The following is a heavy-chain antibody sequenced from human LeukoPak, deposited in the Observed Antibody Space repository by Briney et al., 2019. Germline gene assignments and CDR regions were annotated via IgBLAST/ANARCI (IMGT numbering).Heavy chain of an antibody. CDR1: GFTFSSYA. Sequence: PGGSLRLSCAASGFTFSSYAMSWVRQAPGKGLEWVSAISGSGGSTYYADSVKGRFTISRDNSKNTLYLQMNSLRAEDTAVYYCAKGLYGSGSSKTHYYMDVWGKGTTVTISS. CDR2: ISGSGGST. CDR3: AKGLYGSGSSKTHYYMDV. D-gene: IGHD3-10*01. J-gene: IGHJ6*03. V-gene: IGHV3-23*01.